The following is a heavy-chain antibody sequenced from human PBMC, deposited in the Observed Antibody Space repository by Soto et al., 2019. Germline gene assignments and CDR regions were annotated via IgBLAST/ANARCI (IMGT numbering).Heavy chain of an antibody. Sequence: DVQLLESGGGLVQPGGSLRLSCAASGFTFSIYSMAWARQAPGKGLEWVAGVVGNGGDKFYADSVRGRFTISKHYSDNSLSLQMSGLRVEDTAVYYCAKDVVYGDGLWLLETWGQGTLVTVSS. CDR3: AKDVVYGDGLWLLET. V-gene: IGHV3-23*01. D-gene: IGHD2-21*02. CDR2: VVGNGGDK. CDR1: GFTFSIYS. J-gene: IGHJ5*02.